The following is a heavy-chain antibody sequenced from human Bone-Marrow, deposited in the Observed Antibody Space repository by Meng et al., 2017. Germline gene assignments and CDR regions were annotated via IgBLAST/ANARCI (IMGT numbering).Heavy chain of an antibody. CDR3: ARLGNWNQGDF. CDR1: GGSISSYY. D-gene: IGHD1-1*01. CDR2: IYYSGST. J-gene: IGHJ4*02. V-gene: IGHV4-59*01. Sequence: SETLSLTCTVSGGSISSYYWSWIRQPPGKGLEWIGYIYYSGSTNYNPSLKSRVTISVDTSKNQFSLKLSSVTAADTAVYYCARLGNWNQGDFWGQGKLVTVSS.